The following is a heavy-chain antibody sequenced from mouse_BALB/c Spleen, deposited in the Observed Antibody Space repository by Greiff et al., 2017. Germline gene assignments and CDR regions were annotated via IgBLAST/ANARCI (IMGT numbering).Heavy chain of an antibody. CDR3: AREGLRRGMDY. J-gene: IGHJ4*01. CDR1: GFTFSSFG. V-gene: IGHV5-17*02. Sequence: EVQRVESGGGLVQPGGSRKLSCAASGFTFSSFGMHWVRQAPEKGLEWVAYISSGSSTIYYADTVKGRFTISRDNPKNTLFLQMTSLRSEDTAMYYCAREGLRRGMDYWGQGTSVTVSS. D-gene: IGHD2-2*01. CDR2: ISSGSSTI.